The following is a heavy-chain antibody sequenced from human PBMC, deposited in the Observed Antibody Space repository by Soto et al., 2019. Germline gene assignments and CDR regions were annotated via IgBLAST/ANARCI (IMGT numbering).Heavy chain of an antibody. D-gene: IGHD2-15*01. CDR2: IIPIFGTA. Sequence: QVQLVQSGAEVKKPGSSVKVSCKASGGTFSSYAISWVRQAPRQGLEWMGGIIPIFGTANYAQKFQGRVTITADESTSTAYMELSSLRSEDTAVYYCARADIVVRGAEDAFDIWGQGTMVTVSS. V-gene: IGHV1-69*01. CDR1: GGTFSSYA. J-gene: IGHJ3*02. CDR3: ARADIVVRGAEDAFDI.